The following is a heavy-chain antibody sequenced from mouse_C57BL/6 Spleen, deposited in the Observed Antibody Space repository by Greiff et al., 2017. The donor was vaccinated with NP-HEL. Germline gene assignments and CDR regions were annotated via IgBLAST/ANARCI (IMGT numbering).Heavy chain of an antibody. Sequence: DVKLQESGPELVKPGASVKIPCKASGYTFTDYNMDWVKQSHGKSLEWIGDINPNNGGTIYNQKFKGKATLTVDKSSSTAYMELRSLTSEDTAVYYCARSGGDYYGSSYNYFDYWGQGTTLTVSS. CDR2: INPNNGGT. D-gene: IGHD1-1*01. CDR1: GYTFTDYN. V-gene: IGHV1-18*01. CDR3: ARSGGDYYGSSYNYFDY. J-gene: IGHJ2*01.